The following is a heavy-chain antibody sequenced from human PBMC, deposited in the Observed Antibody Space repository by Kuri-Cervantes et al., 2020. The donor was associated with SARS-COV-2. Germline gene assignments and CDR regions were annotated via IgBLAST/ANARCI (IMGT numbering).Heavy chain of an antibody. J-gene: IGHJ4*02. CDR2: ISAYNGNT. CDR1: VYTFTSYG. V-gene: IGHV1-18*01. Sequence: ASVKVSCKASVYTFTSYGISWVRQAPGQGLEWMGWISAYNGNTNYAQKLQGRVTMTTDTSTSTAYMELRSLRSDDTAVYYCARGHSALKRELLPFDYWGKGTLVTVS. CDR3: ARGHSALKRELLPFDY. D-gene: IGHD1-26*01.